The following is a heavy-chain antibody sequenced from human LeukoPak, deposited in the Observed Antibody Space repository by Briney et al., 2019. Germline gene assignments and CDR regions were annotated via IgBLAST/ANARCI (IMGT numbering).Heavy chain of an antibody. CDR2: INSDGSSR. J-gene: IGHJ4*02. D-gene: IGHD6-13*01. CDR3: ASASSHRIAAGGDY. CDR1: GFIFNNYW. Sequence: PGGPLRLSCAASGFIFNNYWMHWVRHAPGKGLVWVSRINSDGSSRNYADSVKGRFTISRDNAKNTLYLQMNSLRAEDTAVYYCASASSHRIAAGGDYWGQGTLVTVSS. V-gene: IGHV3-74*01.